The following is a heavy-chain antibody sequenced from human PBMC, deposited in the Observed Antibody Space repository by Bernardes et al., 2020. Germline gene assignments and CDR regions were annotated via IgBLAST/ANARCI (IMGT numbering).Heavy chain of an antibody. D-gene: IGHD3-16*01. J-gene: IGHJ4*02. V-gene: IGHV5-51*01. Sequence: GESLKISCKASGYTFIGYWIGWVRQRPGKGLEWMGFIHPDDSQIRDNPSFQGQVTMSADKSINTVYLQWRSLRASDSAMYYCARGIGAMLDRLDYWGQGSQVTVSS. CDR1: GYTFIGYW. CDR3: ARGIGAMLDRLDY. CDR2: IHPDDSQI.